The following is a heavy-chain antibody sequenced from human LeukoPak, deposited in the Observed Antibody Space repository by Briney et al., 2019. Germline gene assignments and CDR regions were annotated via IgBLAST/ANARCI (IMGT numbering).Heavy chain of an antibody. V-gene: IGHV3-30-3*01. Sequence: GRSLRLSCAASGFTFSSYAMHGVRQAPGKGLEGVAVILYEGSNKYYADSVKGRFTISRDNSKTTLSLQMNSLRAEDTAVYYCARPYGSGSYGGSDYWGQGTLVTVSS. CDR2: ILYEGSNK. D-gene: IGHD3-10*01. CDR3: ARPYGSGSYGGSDY. CDR1: GFTFSSYA. J-gene: IGHJ4*02.